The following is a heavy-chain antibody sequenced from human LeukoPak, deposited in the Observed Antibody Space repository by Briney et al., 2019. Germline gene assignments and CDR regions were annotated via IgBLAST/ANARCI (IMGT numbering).Heavy chain of an antibody. Sequence: GESLKISCTGSGYRFNNYGIVWVRQTPGEGLQWMGIIFPGDSETRYSPSFEGQVTFSADKSNTTAYLHWSGLKASDTAMYYCARRYDSSGYYPLDYFDHWGQGSLVTVSS. D-gene: IGHD3-22*01. CDR3: ARRYDSSGYYPLDYFDH. V-gene: IGHV5-51*01. CDR1: GYRFNNYG. J-gene: IGHJ4*02. CDR2: IFPGDSET.